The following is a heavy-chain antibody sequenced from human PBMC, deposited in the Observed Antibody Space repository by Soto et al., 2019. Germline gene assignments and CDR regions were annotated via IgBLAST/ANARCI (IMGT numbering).Heavy chain of an antibody. Sequence: PAETLSLTCAVSGFSFSSSNWWCWLRQPPGKGVGGVGEIYHSGSTNYTPSVKSRFTISVDKSKNQFSLKMSSVTAADTAVYYWARVIPTKGGNWFDPWGQGTLVTVSS. J-gene: IGHJ5*02. CDR1: GFSFSSSNW. CDR2: IYHSGST. CDR3: ARVIPTKGGNWFDP. D-gene: IGHD3-16*01. V-gene: IGHV4-4*02.